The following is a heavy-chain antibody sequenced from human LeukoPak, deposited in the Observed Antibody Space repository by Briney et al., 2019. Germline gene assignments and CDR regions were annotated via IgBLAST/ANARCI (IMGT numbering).Heavy chain of an antibody. CDR3: ARGNPGLGGNSLYYYYGMDV. Sequence: PGGSLRLSCAASGFTFSSYSMNWVRQAPGKGLEWVSSITSGGHYIHYTDSMKGRFTISRDNAKNSLYLQMNSLRAEDTAVYYCARGNPGLGGNSLYYYYGMDVWGQGTTVTVSS. V-gene: IGHV3-21*01. CDR2: ITSGGHYI. J-gene: IGHJ6*02. D-gene: IGHD4-23*01. CDR1: GFTFSSYS.